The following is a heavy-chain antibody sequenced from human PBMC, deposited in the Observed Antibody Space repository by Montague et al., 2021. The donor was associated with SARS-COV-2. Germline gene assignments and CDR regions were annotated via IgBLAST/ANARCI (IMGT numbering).Heavy chain of an antibody. J-gene: IGHJ4*02. V-gene: IGHV4-39*01. CDR1: GNSLSNSRYF. CDR2: FYFGGKF. Sequence: TLSLTCSVSGNSLSNSRYFWGWIRQPPRSGLEWIGSFYFGGKFLYNSSLESRVTISVDTSKNQFSLQLSSVTASDTAVYYCARHSGCSELAGFDYWGQGILVTVSS. CDR3: ARHSGCSELAGFDY. D-gene: IGHD6-19*01.